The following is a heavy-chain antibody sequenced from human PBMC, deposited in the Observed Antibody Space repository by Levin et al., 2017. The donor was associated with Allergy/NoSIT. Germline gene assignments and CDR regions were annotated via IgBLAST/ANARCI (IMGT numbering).Heavy chain of an antibody. J-gene: IGHJ5*02. CDR1: GFSLSTSGVG. D-gene: IGHD4-17*01. CDR3: AHRSTRSTTVTTGWWFDP. Sequence: SGPTLVKPTQTLTLTCTFSGFSLSTSGVGVGWIRQPPGKALEWLALIYWDDDKRYSPSLKSRLTITKDTSKNQVVLTMTNMDPVDTATYYCAHRSTRSTTVTTGWWFDPWGQGTLVTVSS. V-gene: IGHV2-5*02. CDR2: IYWDDDK.